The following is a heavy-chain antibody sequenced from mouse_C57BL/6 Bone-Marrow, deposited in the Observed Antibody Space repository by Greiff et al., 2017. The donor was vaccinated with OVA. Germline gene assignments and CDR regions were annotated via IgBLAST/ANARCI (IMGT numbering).Heavy chain of an antibody. CDR2: INPNNGGT. CDR3: ARDGDWSWFAY. Sequence: EVQLQQSGPELVKPGASVKISCKASGYTFTDYYMNWVKQSHGKSLEWIGDINPNNGGTSYNQKFKGKATLTVDKSSSTAYMELRSLTSEDSAVYYCARDGDWSWFAYWGQGTLVTVSA. CDR1: GYTFTDYY. D-gene: IGHD3-3*01. V-gene: IGHV1-26*01. J-gene: IGHJ3*01.